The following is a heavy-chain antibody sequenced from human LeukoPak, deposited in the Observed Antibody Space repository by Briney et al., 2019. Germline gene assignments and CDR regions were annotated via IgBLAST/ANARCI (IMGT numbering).Heavy chain of an antibody. D-gene: IGHD3-22*01. CDR1: GFSFPYG. CDR2: ITNSGENT. V-gene: IGHV3-23*01. Sequence: PGGSLRLSCEASGFSFPYGMSWVRQAPGKGLEWVSGITNSGENTYYADSVKGRFTISRDNSKNTLYLQMNSLRAEDTAVYYCAKESWAYNWKYDSSASGIKYWGQGTLVTVSS. CDR3: AKESWAYNWKYDSSASGIKY. J-gene: IGHJ4*02.